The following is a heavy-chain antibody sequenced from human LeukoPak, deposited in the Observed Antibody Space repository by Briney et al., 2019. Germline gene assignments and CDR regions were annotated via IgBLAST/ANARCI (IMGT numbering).Heavy chain of an antibody. J-gene: IGHJ5*02. Sequence: GGSLRLSCAASGFTFSSYAMSWVRQAPGKGLEWLAHISYDGSRTYHADSVKGRFIISRDNSKNSSFLQMNSLRAEDTAVYYCARRGSANWFDPWGQGTLVTVSS. CDR2: ISYDGSRT. D-gene: IGHD3-10*01. V-gene: IGHV3-30*03. CDR1: GFTFSSYA. CDR3: ARRGSANWFDP.